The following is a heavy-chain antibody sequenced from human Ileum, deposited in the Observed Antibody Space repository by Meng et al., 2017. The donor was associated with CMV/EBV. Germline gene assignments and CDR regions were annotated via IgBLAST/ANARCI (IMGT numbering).Heavy chain of an antibody. CDR1: GFTFSDYY. J-gene: IGHJ4*02. D-gene: IGHD3-3*01. V-gene: IGHV3-11*01. Sequence: GESLKISCVASGFTFSDYYMSWIRQAPGKGLEWVSYISSSGSTIYYADSVKGRFTISRDNAKNSLYLQMNTLRAEDTAVYYCARDPDFWSGYYTHWGQGTLVVASS. CDR3: ARDPDFWSGYYTH. CDR2: ISSSGSTI.